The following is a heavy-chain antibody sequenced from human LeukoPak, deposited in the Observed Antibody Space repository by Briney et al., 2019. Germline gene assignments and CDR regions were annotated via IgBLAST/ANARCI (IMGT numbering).Heavy chain of an antibody. CDR3: ARGVYCSSTSCSRLYYYYYGMDV. Sequence: GASVKVSCKASGYTFTSYGISWVRQAPGQGLEWMGWINPNSGGTNYAQKFQGRVTMTRDTSISTAYMELSRLRSDDTAVYYCARGVYCSSTSCSRLYYYYYGMDVWGQGTTVTVSS. D-gene: IGHD2-2*01. J-gene: IGHJ6*02. CDR1: GYTFTSYG. V-gene: IGHV1-2*02. CDR2: INPNSGGT.